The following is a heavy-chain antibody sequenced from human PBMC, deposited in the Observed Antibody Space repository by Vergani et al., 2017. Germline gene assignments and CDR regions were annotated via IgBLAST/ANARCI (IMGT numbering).Heavy chain of an antibody. D-gene: IGHD3-3*01. V-gene: IGHV4-31*03. CDR2: IYYSGTT. Sequence: QVQLQESGPGLVKASQTLSLTCSVSGAYVGSGGYYWSWVRQRPGMGLDWIGYIYYSGTTYYNPSLESRLAISLDTSENHLSLKLTSVTAADTAVYYCASRFWSGYYIDYYYYMDVWGKGTTVTVSS. J-gene: IGHJ6*03. CDR3: ASRFWSGYYIDYYYYMDV. CDR1: GAYVGSGGYY.